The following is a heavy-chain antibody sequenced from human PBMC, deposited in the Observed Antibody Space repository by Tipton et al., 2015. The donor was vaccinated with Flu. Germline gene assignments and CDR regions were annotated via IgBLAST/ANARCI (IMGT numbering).Heavy chain of an antibody. CDR2: IYYSGGT. V-gene: IGHV4-31*03. D-gene: IGHD3-10*01. CDR3: ARDRGFGGGMTYDYFAMDV. CDR1: VGSISSGGEY. J-gene: IGHJ6*02. Sequence: TLSLTCSVSVGSISSGGEYWTWIRQHPGKGLEWIASIYYSGGTYYNPSLESRVAMSVDTSKNQFSLRLTSVTAADTAVYYCARDRGFGGGMTYDYFAMDVWGQGTTVTVSS.